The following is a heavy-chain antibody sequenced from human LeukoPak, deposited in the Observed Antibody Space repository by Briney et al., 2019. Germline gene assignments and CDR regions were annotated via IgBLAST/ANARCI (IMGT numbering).Heavy chain of an antibody. Sequence: SGPTLVKPTQTLTLTCTFSAFSLTTSGVGVGWIRQPPGKALEWPALIYWDDDKRYSPSLKSRVTITKDTSKNQVVLTMTNMDPVDTATYYCSRTRRGQIGWTNDYWDQGTLVTVSS. D-gene: IGHD6-19*01. J-gene: IGHJ4*02. CDR3: SRTRRGQIGWTNDY. CDR2: IYWDDDK. V-gene: IGHV2-5*02. CDR1: AFSLTTSGVG.